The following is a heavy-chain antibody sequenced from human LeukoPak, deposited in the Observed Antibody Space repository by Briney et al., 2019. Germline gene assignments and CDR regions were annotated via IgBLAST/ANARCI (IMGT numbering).Heavy chain of an antibody. CDR2: INPSGGST. V-gene: IGHV1-46*01. CDR3: ARGPPLIAAPEYNWFDP. Sequence: ASVKVSCKASGYTFTSYYMHWVRQAPGQGLEWMGIINPSGGSTSYAQKFQGRVTMTRDTSTSTVYMELSSLRSEDTAVYYCARGPPLIAAPEYNWFDPWGQGTLVTVSS. J-gene: IGHJ5*02. D-gene: IGHD6-13*01. CDR1: GYTFTSYY.